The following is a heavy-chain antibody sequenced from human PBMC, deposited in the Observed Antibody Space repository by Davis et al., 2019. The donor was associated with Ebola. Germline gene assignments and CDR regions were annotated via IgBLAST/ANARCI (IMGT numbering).Heavy chain of an antibody. D-gene: IGHD3-3*01. CDR3: ARVAGVVISVYSG. CDR2: INPNSGGT. J-gene: IGHJ4*02. CDR1: RYTFTGYY. V-gene: IGHV1-2*04. Sequence: ASVKVSCKASRYTFTGYYMHWVRQAPGQGLEWMGWINPNSGGTNYAQKFQGWVTMTRDTSISTAYMELSRLRSDDTAVYYCARVAGVVISVYSGWGQGTLVTVSS.